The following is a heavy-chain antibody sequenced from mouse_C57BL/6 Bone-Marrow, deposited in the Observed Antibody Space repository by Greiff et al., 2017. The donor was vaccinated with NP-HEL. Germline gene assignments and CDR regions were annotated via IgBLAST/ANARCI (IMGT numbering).Heavy chain of an antibody. J-gene: IGHJ2*01. CDR2: IYPRSGNT. D-gene: IGHD1-1*01. CDR3: AIEDNYYGSGLDY. CDR1: GYTFTSYG. Sequence: QVQLQQSGAELARPGASVKLSCKASGYTFTSYGISWVKQRTGQGLEWIGEIYPRSGNTYYNEKFKGKATLPADKSSSTAYIELRSLTSADSAVYFCAIEDNYYGSGLDYWGQVTTLTVSS. V-gene: IGHV1-81*01.